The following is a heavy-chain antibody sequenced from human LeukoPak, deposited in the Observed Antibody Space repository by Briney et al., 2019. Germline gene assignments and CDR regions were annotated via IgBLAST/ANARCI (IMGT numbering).Heavy chain of an antibody. V-gene: IGHV4-39*07. Sequence: PSETLSLTCTVSGGSISSSSYYWGWIRQPPGKGLEWIGSIYYSGSTYYNPSLKSRVTISVDTSKNQFSLKLSSVTAADTAVYYCARLSGRAAAGWFDPWGQGTLVTVSS. CDR2: IYYSGST. CDR1: GGSISSSSYY. CDR3: ARLSGRAAAGWFDP. D-gene: IGHD6-13*01. J-gene: IGHJ5*02.